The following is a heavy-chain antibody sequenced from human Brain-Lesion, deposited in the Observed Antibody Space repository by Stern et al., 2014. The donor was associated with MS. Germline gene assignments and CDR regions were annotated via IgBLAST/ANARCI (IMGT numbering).Heavy chain of an antibody. CDR1: GFTFSDHF. CDR2: MRNKANSYST. D-gene: IGHD2/OR15-2a*01. Sequence: EVQLVESGGGLVQPGGSLRLSCAASGFTFSDHFIDWVRQAPGKGLEWVGRMRNKANSYSTEYAASVKGRFTFSRDDSKNSLFVQMNSLRIEDTAIYYCARDNKVYGIDVLGQGTSVTVSS. V-gene: IGHV3-72*01. J-gene: IGHJ6*02. CDR3: ARDNKVYGIDV.